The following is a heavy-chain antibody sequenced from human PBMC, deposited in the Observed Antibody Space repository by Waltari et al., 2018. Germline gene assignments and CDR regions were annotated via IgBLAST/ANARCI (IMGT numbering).Heavy chain of an antibody. CDR1: GFTFRSYA. Sequence: EVQLLESGGGLVQPGGSLRLSCAASGFTFRSYAMSWVRQAPGKGLEWVSAISGSGGSTYYADSVKGRFTISRDNSKNTLYLQMNSLRAEDTAVYYCAKDPSYHYDFWSGYSGWFDPWGQGTLVTVSS. J-gene: IGHJ5*02. CDR2: ISGSGGST. V-gene: IGHV3-23*01. CDR3: AKDPSYHYDFWSGYSGWFDP. D-gene: IGHD3-3*01.